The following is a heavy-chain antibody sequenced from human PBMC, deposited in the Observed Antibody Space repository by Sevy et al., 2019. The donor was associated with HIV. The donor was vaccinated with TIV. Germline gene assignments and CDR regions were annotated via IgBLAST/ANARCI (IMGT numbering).Heavy chain of an antibody. CDR2: ISWNSRNI. CDR1: GFVFNDHA. CDR3: AKDINRGCDGVNCYSYYYYFYGLDV. Sequence: GGSLRLSCAASGFVFNDHAMHWVRVVPGKGLEWVSGISWNSRNIGYADSVKGRFNISRDNTRHSVYLEMHSLRPEDTALYYCAKDINRGCDGVNCYSYYYYFYGLDVWGQGTTVTVSS. J-gene: IGHJ6*02. V-gene: IGHV3-9*01. D-gene: IGHD2-21*01.